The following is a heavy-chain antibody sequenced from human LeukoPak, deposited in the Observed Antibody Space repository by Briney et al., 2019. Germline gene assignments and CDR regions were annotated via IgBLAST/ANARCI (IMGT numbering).Heavy chain of an antibody. J-gene: IGHJ4*02. Sequence: GESLKISCKGSGYTFTSYYMHWVRQAPGQGLEWMGIINPSGGSTSYAQKFQGRVTMTRDTSTSTVYMELSSLRSEDTAVYYCARDQQQLVDYWGQGTLVTVSS. V-gene: IGHV1-46*01. D-gene: IGHD6-13*01. CDR2: INPSGGST. CDR3: ARDQQQLVDY. CDR1: GYTFTSYY.